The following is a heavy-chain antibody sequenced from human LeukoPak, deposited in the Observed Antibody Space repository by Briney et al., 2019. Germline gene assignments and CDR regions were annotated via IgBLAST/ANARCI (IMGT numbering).Heavy chain of an antibody. D-gene: IGHD6-6*01. CDR1: GYTFTGYY. CDR2: INPNSGGT. Sequence: ASVKVSCKASGYTFTGYYMHWVRQAPGQGLEWMGWINPNSGGTNYAQKFQGWVTMTRDTSISTAYMELSRLRSDDTAVYYCARGEVPVLAALFQGGFWLGYWGQGTLVTVSS. V-gene: IGHV1-2*04. J-gene: IGHJ4*02. CDR3: ARGEVPVLAALFQGGFWLGY.